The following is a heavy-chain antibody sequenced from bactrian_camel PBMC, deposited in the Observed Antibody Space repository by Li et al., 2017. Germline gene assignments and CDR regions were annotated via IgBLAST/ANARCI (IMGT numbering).Heavy chain of an antibody. CDR2: INSGGGMT. Sequence: VQLVESGGALVQPGGSLRLSCAASGFTFSSYVMSWVRQAPGKGLEWVSGINSGGGMTYYADSVKGRFTISRDNTKNILYLQMNSLKSEDTALYYCAKDLFTDYARWGQGTQVTVS. CDR1: GFTFSSYV. V-gene: IGHV3S40*01. D-gene: IGHD4*01. J-gene: IGHJ4*01. CDR3: AKDLFTDYAR.